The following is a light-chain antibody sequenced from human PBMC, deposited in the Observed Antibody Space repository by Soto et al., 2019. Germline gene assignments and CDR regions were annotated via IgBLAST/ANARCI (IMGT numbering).Light chain of an antibody. Sequence: QSGLNQPASVYGSPGQSIPNPYARTNNNLGAYNYVAWYQQHPGKAPKLIVYDVTNRPSGVSNRFSGSKSGNTASLTISGLQAEDEADYYCSSFTSRSTPFVFGTGTKVTVL. J-gene: IGLJ1*01. V-gene: IGLV2-14*01. CDR1: NNNLGAYNY. CDR3: SSFTSRSTPFV. CDR2: DVT.